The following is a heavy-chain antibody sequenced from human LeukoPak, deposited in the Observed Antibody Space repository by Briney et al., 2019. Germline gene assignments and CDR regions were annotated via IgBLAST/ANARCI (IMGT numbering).Heavy chain of an antibody. CDR3: ATLPPAAPPGYSSSWYFGS. V-gene: IGHV1-2*06. J-gene: IGHJ4*02. Sequence: ASVKVSCKASGYTFTGYYMHWVRQAPGQGLEWMRRINPNSGGTNYAQKFQGRVTMTRDTSISTAYMELSRLRSDDTAVYYCATLPPAAPPGYSSSWYFGSWGQRTLVTVSS. CDR2: INPNSGGT. CDR1: GYTFTGYY. D-gene: IGHD6-13*01.